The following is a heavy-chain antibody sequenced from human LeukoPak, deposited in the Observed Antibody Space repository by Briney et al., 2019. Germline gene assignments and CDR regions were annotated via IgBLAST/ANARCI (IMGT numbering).Heavy chain of an antibody. CDR2: IQQDGSEK. J-gene: IGHJ4*02. V-gene: IGHV3-7*01. CDR3: ARTYYSDGYYRHFDY. D-gene: IGHD3-22*01. Sequence: GGSLRLSCAASGFTFSSYWMSWVRQAPGKGLEWVANIQQDGSEKYYVDSVKGRFTISRDNAKDSLFLQMNSLRAEDTAVYYCARTYYSDGYYRHFDYWGQGTLVTVSS. CDR1: GFTFSSYW.